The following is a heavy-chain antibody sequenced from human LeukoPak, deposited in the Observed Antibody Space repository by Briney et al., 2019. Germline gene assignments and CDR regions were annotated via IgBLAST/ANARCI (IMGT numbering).Heavy chain of an antibody. J-gene: IGHJ4*02. CDR3: AKDLGSVVTPPSLDY. V-gene: IGHV3-23*01. D-gene: IGHD4-23*01. Sequence: GSLRLSCAASGFTFSSYAMSWVRQAPGKGLEWVSSASGSGGSTYYADSVKGRFTISRDNSKNTLYLQMSSLRAEDTAVYYCAKDLGSVVTPPSLDYWGQGTLVTVSS. CDR2: ASGSGGST. CDR1: GFTFSSYA.